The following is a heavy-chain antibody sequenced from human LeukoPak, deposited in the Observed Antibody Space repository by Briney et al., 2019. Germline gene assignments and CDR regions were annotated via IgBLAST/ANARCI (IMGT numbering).Heavy chain of an antibody. Sequence: SETLSLTCAVSGGSISSNWWSWVRQPPGKGLEWIGEIDHSGSTNYNPSLKSRVTISVDTSKNQFSLKLSSVTAADTAVYYCARGGCSGGSCYSRNYWFDPWGQGTLVTVSS. D-gene: IGHD2-15*01. CDR1: GGSISSNW. V-gene: IGHV4-4*02. CDR3: ARGGCSGGSCYSRNYWFDP. J-gene: IGHJ5*02. CDR2: IDHSGST.